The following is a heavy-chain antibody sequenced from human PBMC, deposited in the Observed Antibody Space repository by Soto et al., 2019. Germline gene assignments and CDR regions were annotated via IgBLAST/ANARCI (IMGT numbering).Heavy chain of an antibody. J-gene: IGHJ4*02. CDR3: ARDVGLDSDDFFAY. D-gene: IGHD3-9*01. Sequence: VGSLRLSCTASGFTFSSYGMGWVRQAPGKGLQWVSTIRGDGGQTHYTDSVKGRFSISRDNSKNTVYLQMDSLRAEDTAMYFCARDVGLDSDDFFAYWGQGTQVTVSS. CDR2: IRGDGGQT. CDR1: GFTFSSYG. V-gene: IGHV3-23*01.